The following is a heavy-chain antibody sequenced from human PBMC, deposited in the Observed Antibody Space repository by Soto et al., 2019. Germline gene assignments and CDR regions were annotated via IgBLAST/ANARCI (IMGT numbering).Heavy chain of an antibody. CDR2: VTSSASST. D-gene: IGHD1-26*01. CDR1: GFTFSSFA. J-gene: IGHJ3*01. Sequence: GQLLESGGGMVQPGGSLRLSCAASGFTFSSFAMNWVRLPPGRGLEWVAAVTSSASSTHYADSVKGRFTISRDNSKNTLYLQMNSLRADDTAVYYFAKGGAVLLDPFDVWGQGTMVTVSS. CDR3: AKGGAVLLDPFDV. V-gene: IGHV3-23*01.